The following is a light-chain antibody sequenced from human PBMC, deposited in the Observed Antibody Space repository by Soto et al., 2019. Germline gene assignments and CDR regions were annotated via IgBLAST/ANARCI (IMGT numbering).Light chain of an antibody. V-gene: IGLV8-61*01. Sequence: QTVVTQEPSFSVSPGGTVTLTCGLSSGSVSTTYYPSWYQQTPGQAPRTLIYSTNTRSSGVPDRFSGSILGNKAALTITGAQADDEADYYCVLYMSSGISVFGGGTNLTVL. J-gene: IGLJ3*02. CDR1: SGSVSTTYY. CDR3: VLYMSSGISV. CDR2: STN.